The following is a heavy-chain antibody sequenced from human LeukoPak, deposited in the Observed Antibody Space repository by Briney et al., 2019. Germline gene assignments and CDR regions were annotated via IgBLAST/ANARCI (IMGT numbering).Heavy chain of an antibody. Sequence: SETLSLTCTVSGGSTSSYYWSWIRQPPGKGLEWIGYIYYRGSTNHNPSLKSRVTISVDTSKNQFSLKLSSVTAADTAVYYCARHCSSTSCYSKWAFDIWGQGTMVTVSS. CDR1: GGSTSSYY. V-gene: IGHV4-59*08. CDR2: IYYRGST. CDR3: ARHCSSTSCYSKWAFDI. J-gene: IGHJ3*02. D-gene: IGHD2-2*01.